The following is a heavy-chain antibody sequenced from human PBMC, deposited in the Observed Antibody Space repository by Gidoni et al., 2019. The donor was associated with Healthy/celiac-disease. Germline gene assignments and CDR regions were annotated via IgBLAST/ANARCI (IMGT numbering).Heavy chain of an antibody. J-gene: IGHJ4*02. CDR1: GGSISSYY. Sequence: QVQLQESGPGLVKPSETLSLTCTVSGGSISSYYWSWIRQPAGKGLEWSGRIYTSGSTNYNPALKSRVTMSVDTSKNQFSLKLSSVTAADTAVYYCARGSSYSSSWRYYFDYWGQGTLVTVSS. V-gene: IGHV4-4*07. D-gene: IGHD6-13*01. CDR2: IYTSGST. CDR3: ARGSSYSSSWRYYFDY.